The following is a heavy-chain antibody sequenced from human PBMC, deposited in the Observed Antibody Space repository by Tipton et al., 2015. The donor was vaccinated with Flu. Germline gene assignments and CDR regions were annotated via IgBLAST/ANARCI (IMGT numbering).Heavy chain of an antibody. J-gene: IGHJ5*02. CDR3: ATEAAPTPGAGYQYES. V-gene: IGHV4-4*07. CDR1: GDSISNYY. CDR2: IYTSGST. Sequence: TLSLTCTVSGDSISNYYWGWIRQPAGKGLQWIGRIYTSGSTDYNPSLKVRVTMSVDTSRNQFSLRLSSVTAADPAVYFCATEAAPTPGAGYQYESWGQGKMVTVSS. D-gene: IGHD3-10*01.